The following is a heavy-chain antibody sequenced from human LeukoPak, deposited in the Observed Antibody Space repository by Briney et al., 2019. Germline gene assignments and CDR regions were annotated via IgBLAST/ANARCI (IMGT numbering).Heavy chain of an antibody. CDR1: GFALSSHS. J-gene: IGHJ4*02. D-gene: IGHD5-18*01. CDR3: ARGSSGYSYILSY. Sequence: GGSLRLSCAASGFALSSHSMNWVRQAPGKGLEWVSSISSSSSYIYYADSVKGRFTISRDNAKNSLYLQMSSLRAEDTAMYYCARGSSGYSYILSYWGQGALVTVSS. V-gene: IGHV3-21*01. CDR2: ISSSSSYI.